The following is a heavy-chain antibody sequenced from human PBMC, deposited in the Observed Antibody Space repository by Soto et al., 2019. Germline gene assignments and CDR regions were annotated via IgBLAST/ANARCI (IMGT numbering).Heavy chain of an antibody. CDR3: AIDKVGTHFY. CDR2: INANNGNT. D-gene: IGHD2-21*02. Sequence: QVLLVQSGAEVKKPGASVKVSCKASGYTFTSYDINWVRQATGQGLAWMGWINANNGNTGYAQKFQGSVTMTRNTPISTAYMELSSQRSADTAVYYSAIDKVGTHFYWGQGTLVTVSS. V-gene: IGHV1-8*01. CDR1: GYTFTSYD. J-gene: IGHJ4*02.